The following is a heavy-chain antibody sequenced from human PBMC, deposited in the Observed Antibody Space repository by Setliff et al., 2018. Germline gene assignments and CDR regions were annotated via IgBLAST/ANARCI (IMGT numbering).Heavy chain of an antibody. J-gene: IGHJ6*03. Sequence: SETLSLTCSVSGDSISSSSYYWGWIRQPPGKGLEWIGSINYSGITYYSPSLKSRVIVSVDTSRIHFSLKLRSVTAADTAVYYCARAPGRQDYHYMELWGKGTTVTVSS. CDR3: ARAPGRQDYHYMEL. CDR1: GDSISSSSYY. CDR2: INYSGIT. V-gene: IGHV4-39*02. D-gene: IGHD2-15*01.